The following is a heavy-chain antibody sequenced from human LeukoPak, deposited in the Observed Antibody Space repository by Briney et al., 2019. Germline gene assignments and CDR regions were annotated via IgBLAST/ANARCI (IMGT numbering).Heavy chain of an antibody. J-gene: IGHJ6*02. V-gene: IGHV1-8*01. Sequence: GASVKVSCKASGYTFTSYDINWVRQATGQGLEWMGWMNPNSGNTGYAQKFQGRVTMTRNTSISTAYMERSSLRSEDTAVYYCATAMDNYYYYYGMDVWGQGTTVTVSS. CDR1: GYTFTSYD. CDR3: ATAMDNYYYYYGMDV. CDR2: MNPNSGNT.